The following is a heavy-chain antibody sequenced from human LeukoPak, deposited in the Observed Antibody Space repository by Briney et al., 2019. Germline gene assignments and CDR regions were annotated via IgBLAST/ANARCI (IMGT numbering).Heavy chain of an antibody. CDR3: ATCSGGRCYSKGFDY. CDR2: ISSGGSET. V-gene: IGHV3-74*01. CDR1: GFTFSSYW. D-gene: IGHD2-15*01. J-gene: IGHJ4*02. Sequence: GGSLRLSCAASGFTFSSYWMHCVRQAPGKGRVWVACISSGGSETRYADPVKGRFTSSRDNARNTLYLQMNSLTAEDTAVYYCATCSGGRCYSKGFDYWGQGTLVTVSS.